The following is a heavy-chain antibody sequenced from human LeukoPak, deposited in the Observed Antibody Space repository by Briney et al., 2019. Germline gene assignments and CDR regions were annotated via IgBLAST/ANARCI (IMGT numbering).Heavy chain of an antibody. J-gene: IGHJ3*02. CDR3: ARDLGGDAFDI. V-gene: IGHV4-39*07. D-gene: IGHD2-15*01. CDR2: IYYSGST. CDR1: GGSISSSSYY. Sequence: SETLSPTCTVSGGSISSSSYYWGWIRQPPGKGLEWIGSIYYSGSTYYNPSLKSRVTISVDTSKNQFSLKLSSVTAADTAVYYCARDLGGDAFDIWGQGTMVTVSS.